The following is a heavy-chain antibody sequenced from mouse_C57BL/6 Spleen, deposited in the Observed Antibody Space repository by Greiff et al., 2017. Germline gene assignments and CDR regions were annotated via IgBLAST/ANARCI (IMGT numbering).Heavy chain of an antibody. D-gene: IGHD1-1*01. J-gene: IGHJ1*03. V-gene: IGHV1-81*01. CDR2: IYPRSGNT. CDR1: GYTFTSYG. CDR3: ARLRITTVVENPYWYFDV. Sequence: QVQLQQSGAELARPGASVKLSCKASGYTFTSYGISWVKQRTGQGLEWIGEIYPRSGNTYYNEKFKGKATLTADKSSSTAYMELRSLTSEDSAVYFCARLRITTVVENPYWYFDVWGTGTTVTVSS.